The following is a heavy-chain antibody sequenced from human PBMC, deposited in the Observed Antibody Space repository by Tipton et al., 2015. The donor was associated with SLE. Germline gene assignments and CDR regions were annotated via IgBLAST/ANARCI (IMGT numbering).Heavy chain of an antibody. CDR2: INHSGST. J-gene: IGHJ2*01. V-gene: IGHV4-34*01. CDR3: ARRIVGATTDWYFDL. CDR1: GGSFSGYY. Sequence: TLSLTCAVYGGSFSGYYWSWIRQPPGKGLEWIGEINHSGSTNYNPSLKSRVTISVDTSKNQFSLKLSSVTAADTAVYYCARRIVGATTDWYFDLWGRGTLVTVSS. D-gene: IGHD1-26*01.